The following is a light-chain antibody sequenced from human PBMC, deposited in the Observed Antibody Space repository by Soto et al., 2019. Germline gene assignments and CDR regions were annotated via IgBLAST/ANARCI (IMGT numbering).Light chain of an antibody. V-gene: IGKV3-11*01. J-gene: IGKJ3*01. CDR3: QQRSNWPPFT. Sequence: EIVLTQSPATLSLSPGETATLSCRASQSVSNYLAWYQQKPGQAPRLLIHDASNRATGIPARFSGSGSGTDFTLTISSLEPEDFAVYYCQQRSNWPPFTFGPGTKVDI. CDR1: QSVSNY. CDR2: DAS.